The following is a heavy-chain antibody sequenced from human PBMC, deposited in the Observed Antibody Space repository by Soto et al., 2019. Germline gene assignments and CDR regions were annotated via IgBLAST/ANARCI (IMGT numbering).Heavy chain of an antibody. CDR1: GFTFTNYW. J-gene: IGHJ4*02. D-gene: IGHD4-17*01. V-gene: IGHV3-74*01. CDR3: ARRDAIYSYGDYRKYYFDY. CDR2: ITHDGSGT. Sequence: GGSLRLSCAASGFTFTNYWMHWVRQVPGRGLVWVSGITHDGSGTKYADSVKGRFTISRDNAKNTVYLQMNSLRPEDTAVYYCARRDAIYSYGDYRKYYFDYWGQGTLVTVSS.